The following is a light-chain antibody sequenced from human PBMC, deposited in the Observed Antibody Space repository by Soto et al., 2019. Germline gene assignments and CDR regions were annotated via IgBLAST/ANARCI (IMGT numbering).Light chain of an antibody. J-gene: IGKJ1*01. CDR2: GAS. CDR3: QQYDNWPPWT. CDR1: QSVGSK. Sequence: EIVMTHSPATLSVSPGESATLSCTASQSVGSKLAWYQQKPGQAPRLLISGASARATGIPARFSGSGSGTEFTLTISSLQSEDFALYYCQQYDNWPPWTFGQGTKVEIK. V-gene: IGKV3-15*01.